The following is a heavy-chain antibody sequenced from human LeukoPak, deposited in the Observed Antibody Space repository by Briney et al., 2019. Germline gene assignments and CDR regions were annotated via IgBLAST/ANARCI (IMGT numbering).Heavy chain of an antibody. V-gene: IGHV3-11*06. CDR3: ARDLHLRYGWALVH. CDR1: GFPFSSYA. D-gene: IGHD3-10*01. J-gene: IGHJ5*02. CDR2: ISSSSSYT. Sequence: GGSLRLSCGASGFPFSSYAMSWIRQAPGKGLEWISYISSSSSYTNYADSVKGRFTISRDNAKNSLYLQMNSLRAEDTAVYYCARDLHLRYGWALVHWGQGTLVTVSS.